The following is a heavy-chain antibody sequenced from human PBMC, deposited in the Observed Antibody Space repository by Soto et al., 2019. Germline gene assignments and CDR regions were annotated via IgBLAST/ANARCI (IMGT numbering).Heavy chain of an antibody. J-gene: IGHJ6*02. Sequence: GGSLRLSWATSGFTFSSYAMIWVRQAPGKGLEWVGRIKRKIDGEATDYAAPVKGRFTVSRDDSKSALYLHMNSLKGDDTAVYYCTTGSVEGVWGQGTTVTVSS. D-gene: IGHD2-15*01. CDR3: TTGSVEGV. CDR2: IKRKIDGEAT. CDR1: GFTFSSYA. V-gene: IGHV3-15*01.